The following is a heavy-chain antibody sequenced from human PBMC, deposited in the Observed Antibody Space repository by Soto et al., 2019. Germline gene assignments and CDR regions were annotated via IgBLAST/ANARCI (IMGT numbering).Heavy chain of an antibody. Sequence: LSLTCTVSGGSISSSSSYWGWVRQPPGKGLEWMATIYSGSTYQNPSLKSRVTISVDTSKNQFSLKLSSVAAPDTAIYYCVTTRGIAVGGSFDHWGQGTLVTVSS. CDR3: VTTRGIAVGGSFDH. CDR2: IYSGST. V-gene: IGHV4-39*01. D-gene: IGHD6-13*01. J-gene: IGHJ5*02. CDR1: GGSISSSSSY.